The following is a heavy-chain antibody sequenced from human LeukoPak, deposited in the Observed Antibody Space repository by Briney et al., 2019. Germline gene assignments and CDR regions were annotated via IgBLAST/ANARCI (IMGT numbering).Heavy chain of an antibody. CDR3: ARSFLGDWYFDL. CDR2: IYYSGST. CDR1: GGSISSYY. J-gene: IGHJ2*01. D-gene: IGHD1-26*01. Sequence: PSETLSLTCTVSGGSISSYYWSWIRQPPGMGLEWIGYIYYSGSTNYNPSLKNRVTISVDTFKDQFSLRLTSVTAADTAMYYCARSFLGDWYFDLWGRGTLVTVSS. V-gene: IGHV4-59*01.